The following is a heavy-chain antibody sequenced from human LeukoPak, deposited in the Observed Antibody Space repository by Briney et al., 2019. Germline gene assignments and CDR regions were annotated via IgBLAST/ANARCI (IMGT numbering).Heavy chain of an antibody. CDR2: INPSRSKT. CDR1: RYTCAISY. V-gene: IGHV1-46*04. J-gene: IGHJ4*02. D-gene: IGHD6-19*01. Sequence: KVSAKASRYTCAISYMGLVRPAPGEGLERMRIINPSRSKTSYAHKLQGRVTMTRDTSTSTVYMELSSLRAEDTAVYYCARIAGGWYRAHVDYWGQGTLVTVSS. CDR3: ARIAGGWYRAHVDY.